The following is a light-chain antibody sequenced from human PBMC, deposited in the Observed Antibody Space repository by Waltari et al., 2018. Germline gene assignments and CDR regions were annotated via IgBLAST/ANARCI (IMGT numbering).Light chain of an antibody. V-gene: IGKV1-5*01. CDR2: DAS. J-gene: IGKJ5*01. CDR3: QHYSGFSSRT. Sequence: DIQMTQSPSTLSPSVGDTVTITCRASQSISDYLAWSQQKPGKAPKLLIYDASTLKNGVPSRFSGSVSGTEFTLTISSLQPDDFATYYCQHYSGFSSRTFGQGTRLEIK. CDR1: QSISDY.